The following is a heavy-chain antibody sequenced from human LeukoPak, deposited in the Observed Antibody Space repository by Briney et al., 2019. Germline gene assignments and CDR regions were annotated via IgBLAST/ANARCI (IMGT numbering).Heavy chain of an antibody. D-gene: IGHD1-1*01. CDR1: GGSVSSDSYY. J-gene: IGHJ4*02. Sequence: PSETLSLTCTVSGGSVSSDSYYWSWIRQPPGKGLEWIGYIYYSGSTNYNPSLKSRVTILIDTSKNQFSLKLSSVTAADTAVYYCARPIRARRPNDPFDYWGQGTLVTVSS. V-gene: IGHV4-61*01. CDR3: ARPIRARRPNDPFDY. CDR2: IYYSGST.